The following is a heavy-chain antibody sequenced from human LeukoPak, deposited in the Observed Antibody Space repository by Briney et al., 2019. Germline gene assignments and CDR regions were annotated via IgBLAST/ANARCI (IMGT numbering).Heavy chain of an antibody. CDR1: GYTFTSYG. CDR2: ISAYNGNT. CDR3: ARESNAYYYYGMDV. V-gene: IGHV1-18*01. Sequence: ALVKVSCKASGYTFTSYGISWVRQAPGQGLEWMGWISAYNGNTNYAQKLQGRVTMTTDTSTSTAYMELRSLRSDDTAVYYCARESNAYYYYGMDVWGQGTTVTVSS. J-gene: IGHJ6*02.